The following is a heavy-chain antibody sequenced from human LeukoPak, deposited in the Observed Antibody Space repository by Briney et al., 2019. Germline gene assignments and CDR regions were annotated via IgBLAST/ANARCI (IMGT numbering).Heavy chain of an antibody. Sequence: ASVKVSCKASGGTFSSYAISWVRQAPGQGLEWMGGIIPIFGTANYAQKFQGRVTITAGESTSTAYMELSSLRSEDTAVYYCARDQQGGGYYYYYYGMDVWGQGTTVTVSS. V-gene: IGHV1-69*13. CDR3: ARDQQGGGYYYYYYGMDV. J-gene: IGHJ6*02. D-gene: IGHD4-23*01. CDR1: GGTFSSYA. CDR2: IIPIFGTA.